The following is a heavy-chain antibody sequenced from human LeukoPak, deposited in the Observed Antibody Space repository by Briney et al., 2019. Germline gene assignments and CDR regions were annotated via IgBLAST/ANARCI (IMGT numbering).Heavy chain of an antibody. D-gene: IGHD3-22*01. J-gene: IGHJ4*02. CDR3: AKVALFSGYYPPFDY. Sequence: PGGSLRLSCTASGFTFSNYGMHWVRQAPGKGVEWVAVISYDGSNEYYADSVKGRFTISRDNSKNTLFLQMNSLRPEDTAVYHCAKVALFSGYYPPFDYWGQGTLVTVSS. CDR2: ISYDGSNE. CDR1: GFTFSNYG. V-gene: IGHV3-30*18.